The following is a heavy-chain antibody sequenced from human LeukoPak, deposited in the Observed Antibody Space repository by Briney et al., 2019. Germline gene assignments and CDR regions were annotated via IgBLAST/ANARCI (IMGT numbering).Heavy chain of an antibody. CDR2: IYYSGST. CDR1: GGSISSSSYY. D-gene: IGHD3-22*01. Sequence: SETLSLTCTVSGGSISSSSYYWGWIRQPPGKGLEWIGSIYYSGSTYYNPSLKSRVTISVDTSKNQFSLKLSSVTAADTAVYYCARVPDSSGYYFDYWGQGTLVTVSS. J-gene: IGHJ4*02. CDR3: ARVPDSSGYYFDY. V-gene: IGHV4-39*07.